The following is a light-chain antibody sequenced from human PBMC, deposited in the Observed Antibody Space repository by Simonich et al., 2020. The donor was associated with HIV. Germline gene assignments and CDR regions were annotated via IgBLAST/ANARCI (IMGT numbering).Light chain of an antibody. Sequence: DIVMTQSPDSLAVSLGERATINCKSSQSVLYSSNNKNYLAWYQHKPGQPPKLLIYWASTRESGVPDRISASGSGTDFTLTISSLQAEDVAIYYCQQYYSTPPTFGQGTKVEIK. J-gene: IGKJ1*01. CDR2: WAS. V-gene: IGKV4-1*01. CDR1: QSVLYSSNNKNY. CDR3: QQYYSTPPT.